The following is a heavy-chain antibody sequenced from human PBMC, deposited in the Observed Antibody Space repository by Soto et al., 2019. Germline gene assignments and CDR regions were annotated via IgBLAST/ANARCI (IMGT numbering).Heavy chain of an antibody. CDR2: IWYDGSNK. CDR1: GFTFSSYG. V-gene: IGHV3-33*01. CDR3: ARDSRYYDFWSGYYDNALDP. D-gene: IGHD3-3*01. J-gene: IGHJ5*02. Sequence: GGSLRLSCAASGFTFSSYGMHWVRQAPGKGLEWVAVIWYDGSNKYYADSVRGRFTISRDNSKNTLYLQMNSLRAEDTAVYYCARDSRYYDFWSGYYDNALDPWGQGTRVTVS.